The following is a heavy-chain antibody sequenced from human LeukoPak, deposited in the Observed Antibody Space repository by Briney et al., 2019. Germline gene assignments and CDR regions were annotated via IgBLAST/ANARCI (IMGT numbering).Heavy chain of an antibody. CDR1: GFTFSSYW. CDR3: ARWGGTRQYYFDY. V-gene: IGHV3-33*08. Sequence: PGGSLRLSCGASGFTFSSYWMSWVRQAPGKGLEWVAVTRFDGSIKQYADSVKGRFTISRDDSKNTLYLQMNFLKSEDTAVYYCARWGGTRQYYFDYWGQGTLVTVSS. J-gene: IGHJ4*02. D-gene: IGHD1-1*01. CDR2: TRFDGSIK.